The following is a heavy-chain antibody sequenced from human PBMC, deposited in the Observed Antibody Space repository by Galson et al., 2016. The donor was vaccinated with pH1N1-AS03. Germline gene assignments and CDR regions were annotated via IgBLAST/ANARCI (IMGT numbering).Heavy chain of an antibody. CDR3: ARVMIGVTGDVLDR. J-gene: IGHJ5*02. CDR2: INEDGNVD. CDR1: GFTFNNYW. D-gene: IGHD6-19*01. Sequence: SLRLSCAASGFTFNNYWMTWVRRAPGKGLEWVANINEDGNVDQYVGSVKGRFTISRDNGQNSVFLQMNSLRAEDAAVYFCARVMIGVTGDVLDRWGQGTLVTVSS. V-gene: IGHV3-7*01.